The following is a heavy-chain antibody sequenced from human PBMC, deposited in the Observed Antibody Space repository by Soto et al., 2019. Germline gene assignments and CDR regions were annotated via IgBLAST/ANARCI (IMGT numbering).Heavy chain of an antibody. CDR3: ARHRDSSSWYEFGDFDY. CDR2: IYYSGST. J-gene: IGHJ4*02. V-gene: IGHV4-59*08. CDR1: GGSISSYY. D-gene: IGHD6-13*01. Sequence: PSETLSLTCTVCGGSISSYYWSWIRKPPGKGLEWIGYIYYSGSTNYNPSLKSRVTISVDTSKNQFSLKLSSVTAADTAVYYCARHRDSSSWYEFGDFDYWGQGTLVTVSS.